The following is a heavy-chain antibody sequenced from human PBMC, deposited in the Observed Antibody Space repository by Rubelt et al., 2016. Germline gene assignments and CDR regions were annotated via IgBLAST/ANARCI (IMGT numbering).Heavy chain of an antibody. CDR3: ASRYCSTTSCYHFDY. Sequence: QVQLVQSGAAVKKPGSSVKVSCKASGGTSRTYSISWVRQAPGQGLEWMGRIIPILGVANYAQKFQGRVTITADKSTSTAYMELSSLTSEDTAVYYCASRYCSTTSCYHFDYWGQGTLVTVSS. V-gene: IGHV1-69*04. D-gene: IGHD2-2*01. CDR2: IIPILGVA. CDR1: GGTSRTYS. J-gene: IGHJ4*02.